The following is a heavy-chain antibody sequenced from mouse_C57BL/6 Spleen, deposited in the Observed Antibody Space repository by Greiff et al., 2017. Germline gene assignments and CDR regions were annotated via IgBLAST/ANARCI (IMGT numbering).Heavy chain of an antibody. CDR1: GYTFTSYW. Sequence: VQLQQPGAELVKPGASVKLSCKASGYTFTSYWMHWVKQRPGRGLEWIGRIYPNSGGTKYNEKFKSKATLTVDKPSSTAYMQLSSLTSEDSAVYYCARWGNYYGSSPYFDYWGQGTTLTVSS. J-gene: IGHJ2*01. V-gene: IGHV1-72*01. D-gene: IGHD1-1*01. CDR2: IYPNSGGT. CDR3: ARWGNYYGSSPYFDY.